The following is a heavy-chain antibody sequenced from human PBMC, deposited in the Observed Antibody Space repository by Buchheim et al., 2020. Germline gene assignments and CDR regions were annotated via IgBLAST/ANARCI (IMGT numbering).Heavy chain of an antibody. Sequence: QVQLQESGPGLVKPSETLSLTCSVSGGSISFYYWSWIRQPPGKGLEWIGYIYYRGSPNYNPSLKSRVTISVDTSKNQFSLRLSSVTAADTAVYYCARLTYYYDSSGHFDYWGQGTL. V-gene: IGHV4-59*01. J-gene: IGHJ4*02. CDR3: ARLTYYYDSSGHFDY. D-gene: IGHD3-22*01. CDR2: IYYRGSP. CDR1: GGSISFYY.